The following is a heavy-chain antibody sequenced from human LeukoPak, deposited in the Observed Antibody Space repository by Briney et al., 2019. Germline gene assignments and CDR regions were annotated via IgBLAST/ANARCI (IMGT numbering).Heavy chain of an antibody. CDR2: ISYDGSNK. CDR3: AREWGDSSGSEFGFDY. CDR1: GFTFSSYA. V-gene: IGHV3-30*04. J-gene: IGHJ4*02. D-gene: IGHD3-22*01. Sequence: GGSLRLSCAASGFTFSSYAMHWVRQAPGKGLEWVAVISYDGSNKCYADSVKGRFTISRDNSKNTLYLQMNSLRAEDTAVYYCAREWGDSSGSEFGFDYWGQGTLVTVSS.